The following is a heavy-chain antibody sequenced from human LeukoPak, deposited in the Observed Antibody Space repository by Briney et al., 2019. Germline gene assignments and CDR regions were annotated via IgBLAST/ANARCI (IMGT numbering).Heavy chain of an antibody. Sequence: GGSLKLSCVASGFTFGDNWMNWVRQVPGKGLEWVSCISGSGSYIYYADSVKGRFTISRDNAKNSLHLQVNSLRAEDTAVYYCVRERFHGSGAPKFDFWGQGTLVTVSS. D-gene: IGHD3-10*01. J-gene: IGHJ4*02. V-gene: IGHV3-21*06. CDR1: GFTFGDNW. CDR2: ISGSGSYI. CDR3: VRERFHGSGAPKFDF.